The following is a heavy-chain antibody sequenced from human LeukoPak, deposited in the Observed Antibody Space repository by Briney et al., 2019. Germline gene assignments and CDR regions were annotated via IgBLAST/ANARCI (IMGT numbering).Heavy chain of an antibody. CDR1: GGSISSGSYY. CDR3: AGHGSGWYSFDY. Sequence: PSETLSLTCTVSGGSISSGSYYWSWIRQRAGKGLEWIGRIYTSGSTNYNPSLKSRVTISVDTSKNQFSLKLSSVTAADTAVYYCAGHGSGWYSFDYWGQGTLVTVSS. J-gene: IGHJ4*02. CDR2: IYTSGST. V-gene: IGHV4-61*02. D-gene: IGHD6-19*01.